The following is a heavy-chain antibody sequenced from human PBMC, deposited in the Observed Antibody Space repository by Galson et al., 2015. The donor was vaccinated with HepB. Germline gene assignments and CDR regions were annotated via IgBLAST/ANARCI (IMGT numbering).Heavy chain of an antibody. CDR1: GFTFSSYD. D-gene: IGHD3-22*01. V-gene: IGHV3-30*18. J-gene: IGHJ4*02. CDR2: ISYDGSNK. Sequence: SLRLSCAASGFTFSSYDMHWVRQAPGKGLEWVAVISYDGSNKYYADSVKGRFTISRDNSKNTLYLQMNSLRAEDTAMYYCAKQVSQSRGFDYWGQGTLVTVSS. CDR3: AKQVSQSRGFDY.